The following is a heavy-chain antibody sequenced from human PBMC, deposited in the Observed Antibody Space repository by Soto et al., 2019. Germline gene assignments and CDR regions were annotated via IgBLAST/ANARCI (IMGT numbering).Heavy chain of an antibody. Sequence: QITLKESGPTLVKPTQTLTLTCSFSGFSLTTDGVAVGWIRQPPGKALEWLASIYWDDRTRYTPSLESRLTITRDTSRSQVVLTMTNMPPLDTGTYYCAHRLALIAIPFNHWGQGTLVTVSS. V-gene: IGHV2-5*02. D-gene: IGHD2-21*01. CDR1: GFSLTTDGVA. CDR3: AHRLALIAIPFNH. CDR2: IYWDDRT. J-gene: IGHJ4*02.